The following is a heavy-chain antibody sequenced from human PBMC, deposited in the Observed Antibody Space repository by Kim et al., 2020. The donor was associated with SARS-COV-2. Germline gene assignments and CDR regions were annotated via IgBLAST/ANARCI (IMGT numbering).Heavy chain of an antibody. J-gene: IGHJ3*02. V-gene: IGHV3-23*01. CDR2: ISGSGGST. Sequence: GGSLRLSCAASGFTFSSYAMSWVRQAPGKGLEWVSAISGSGGSTYYADSVKGRFTISRDNSKNTLYLQMNSLRAEDTAVYYCAKDLADYGGEYDAFDIWGQGTMVTVSS. CDR1: GFTFSSYA. CDR3: AKDLADYGGEYDAFDI. D-gene: IGHD4-17*01.